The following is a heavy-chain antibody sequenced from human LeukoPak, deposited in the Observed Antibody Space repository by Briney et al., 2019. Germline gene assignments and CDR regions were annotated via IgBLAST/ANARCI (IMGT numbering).Heavy chain of an antibody. CDR3: AKEGAESFPDAFDI. CDR2: MYSNGNA. CDR1: GASISGGGFY. V-gene: IGHV4-31*03. D-gene: IGHD3-10*01. J-gene: IGHJ3*02. Sequence: KPSETLSLNCTVAGASISGGGFYWTWIRQHPGKGLEWIGYMYSNGNAYYNPSLKSRVTTSVDTSKNQFSLKLTSVTAADTAVYYCAKEGAESFPDAFDIWGQGTMITVSS.